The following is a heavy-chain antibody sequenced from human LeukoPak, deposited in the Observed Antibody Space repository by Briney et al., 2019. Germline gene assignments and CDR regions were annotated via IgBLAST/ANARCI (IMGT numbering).Heavy chain of an antibody. CDR2: IYYSGST. Sequence: SETLSLTCTVSGGSISSSSYYWGWIRQPPGKGLEWIGSIYYSGSTYYNPSLKSRVTISVDTSKNQFSLKLSSVTAADTAVYYCAREVLGGFDYWGQGTLVTVSA. V-gene: IGHV4-39*07. CDR3: AREVLGGFDY. D-gene: IGHD3-10*01. J-gene: IGHJ4*02. CDR1: GGSISSSSYY.